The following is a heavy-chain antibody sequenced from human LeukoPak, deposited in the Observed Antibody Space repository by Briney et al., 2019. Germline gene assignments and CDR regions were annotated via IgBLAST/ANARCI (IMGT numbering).Heavy chain of an antibody. V-gene: IGHV3-74*01. Sequence: QPGGSLRLSCAASGLTSSSYWMHWVRQVPGKGLVWVSRISGDGTARNYADSVKGRFTISRDNSKNTLYLQMNSLRAEDTAVYYCARARGITIFGVVITGAGGSNWFDPWGQGTLVTVSS. CDR2: ISGDGTAR. CDR1: GLTSSSYW. J-gene: IGHJ5*02. D-gene: IGHD3-3*01. CDR3: ARARGITIFGVVITGAGGSNWFDP.